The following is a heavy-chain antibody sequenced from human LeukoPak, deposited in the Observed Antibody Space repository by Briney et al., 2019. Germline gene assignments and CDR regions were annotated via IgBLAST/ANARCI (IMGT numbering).Heavy chain of an antibody. CDR2: INQDGSVK. Sequence: GGSLRLSCAASTFTFSNYWMTWVRQAPGKGAEFVANINQDGSVKNYVDSVKGRFTISRDNAKNSLYLQMNSLRADDTAVYYCARDPGSSSFDYWGQGTLVTVSS. D-gene: IGHD6-13*01. V-gene: IGHV3-7*01. CDR3: ARDPGSSSFDY. J-gene: IGHJ4*02. CDR1: TFTFSNYW.